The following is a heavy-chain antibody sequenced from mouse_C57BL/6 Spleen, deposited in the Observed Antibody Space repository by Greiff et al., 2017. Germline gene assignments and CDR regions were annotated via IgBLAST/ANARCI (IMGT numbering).Heavy chain of an antibody. J-gene: IGHJ3*01. V-gene: IGHV1-55*01. Sequence: QVQLQQPGAELVKPGASVKMSCKASGYTFTSYWITWVKQRPGQGFEWIGDIYPGSGSTNYNEKFKSKATLTVDTSSSTAYMQLSSLTSEDSAVYYWARRYYSNYDWFAYGGQGTLVTVSA. CDR1: GYTFTSYW. D-gene: IGHD2-5*01. CDR3: ARRYYSNYDWFAY. CDR2: IYPGSGST.